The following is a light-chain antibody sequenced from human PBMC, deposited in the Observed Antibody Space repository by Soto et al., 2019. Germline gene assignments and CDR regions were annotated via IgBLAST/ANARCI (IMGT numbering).Light chain of an antibody. CDR3: QSYDSSLSGSEV. CDR1: SSNIGAGHD. CDR2: GNG. V-gene: IGLV1-40*01. Sequence: QSVLTQPPSESGTPGQRVTISCSGSSSNIGAGHDVHWYQQLPGTAPKLLIYGNGNRPSGVPDRFSGSKSGTSASLAITGLQAEDEADYYCQSYDSSLSGSEVFGTGTKVTVL. J-gene: IGLJ1*01.